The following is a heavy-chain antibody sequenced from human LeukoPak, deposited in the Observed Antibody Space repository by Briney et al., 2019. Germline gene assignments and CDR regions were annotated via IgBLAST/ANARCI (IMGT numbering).Heavy chain of an antibody. J-gene: IGHJ4*02. V-gene: IGHV3-30-3*01. CDR1: GFTFSSYA. CDR3: ARDSHLPGMPPPDY. Sequence: PGGSLRLSCAASGFTFSSYAMHWVRQAPGKGLEWVAVISYDGSNKYYADSVKGRFTISRDNSKNTLYLQMNSLRAEDTAVYYCARDSHLPGMPPPDYWGQGTLVTVSS. CDR2: ISYDGSNK. D-gene: IGHD2-2*01.